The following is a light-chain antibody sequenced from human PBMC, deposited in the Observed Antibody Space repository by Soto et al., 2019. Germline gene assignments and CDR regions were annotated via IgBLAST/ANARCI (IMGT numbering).Light chain of an antibody. CDR3: ASYTTSSTYV. CDR2: DVS. J-gene: IGLJ1*01. V-gene: IGLV2-14*01. CDR1: SSDVGGYSY. Sequence: QSALTQPASVSGSPGQSIAISCTGTSSDVGGYSYVSWYQQQPGKAPKLVISDVSNRPSGVSDRFSGSKSGNTASLTISGLQTEDEADYYCASYTTSSTYVFGTWTKLAV.